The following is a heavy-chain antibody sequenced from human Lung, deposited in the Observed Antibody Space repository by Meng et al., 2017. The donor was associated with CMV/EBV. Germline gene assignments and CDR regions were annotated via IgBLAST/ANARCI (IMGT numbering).Heavy chain of an antibody. V-gene: IGHV3-66*02. D-gene: IGHD1-14*01. CDR3: ANFKHQPVGGTYLYSDL. J-gene: IGHJ2*01. CDR2: IHRDGNT. CDR1: GFTVRRNY. Sequence: GEALKISCAASGFTVRRNYMNWVRQGPGKGLEWVSLIHRDGNTYNGDSVDGRFTSSRDNSMNTLYLQLNNLKTVDTAVYYCANFKHQPVGGTYLYSDLWGRGXLVTVSS.